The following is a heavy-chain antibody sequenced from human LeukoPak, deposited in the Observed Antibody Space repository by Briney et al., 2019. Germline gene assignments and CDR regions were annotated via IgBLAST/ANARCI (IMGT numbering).Heavy chain of an antibody. D-gene: IGHD5-18*01. Sequence: PSETLSLTCTVSGGSISSYYWNWIRQPPGKGLEWIGYIYYSGSTNYNPSLKSRDTISVDTSKNQFSLKLSSVTAADTAVYYCAGSYSYGSKNADYWGQGTLVTVSS. CDR3: AGSYSYGSKNADY. CDR2: IYYSGST. CDR1: GGSISSYY. V-gene: IGHV4-59*08. J-gene: IGHJ4*02.